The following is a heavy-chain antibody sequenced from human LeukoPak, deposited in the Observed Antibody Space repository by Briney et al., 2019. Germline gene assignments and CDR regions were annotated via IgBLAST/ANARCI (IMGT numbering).Heavy chain of an antibody. V-gene: IGHV3-11*01. CDR3: ARATITMIVVVTDFDY. CDR1: GFTFSDYY. Sequence: GGSLRLSCAASGFTFSDYYMSWIRQAPGKGLELVSSISSSGSTIYYADSVKGRFTISRDNAKNSLYLQMNSLRAEDTAVYYCARATITMIVVVTDFDYWGQGTLVTVSS. D-gene: IGHD3-22*01. CDR2: ISSSGSTI. J-gene: IGHJ4*02.